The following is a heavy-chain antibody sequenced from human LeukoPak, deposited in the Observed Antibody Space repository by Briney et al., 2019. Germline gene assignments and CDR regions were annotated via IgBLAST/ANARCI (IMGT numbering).Heavy chain of an antibody. V-gene: IGHV1-2*06. CDR1: GYTFTGYY. J-gene: IGHJ4*02. CDR3: ARGPPWYSSGWFFDY. D-gene: IGHD6-19*01. Sequence: ASVKVSCKASGYTFTGYYMHWVRQAPGQGLEWMGRINPNSGGTNYAQKFQGRVTMTRDTSISTAYMELSRLRSDDTAVYYCARGPPWYSSGWFFDYWGQGTLVTVSS. CDR2: INPNSGGT.